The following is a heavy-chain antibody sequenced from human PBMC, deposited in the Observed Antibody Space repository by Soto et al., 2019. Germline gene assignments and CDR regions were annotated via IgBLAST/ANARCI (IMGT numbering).Heavy chain of an antibody. D-gene: IGHD3-10*01. J-gene: IGHJ6*03. CDR3: ARSTMVGLLGYYYYYMDV. Sequence: QVQLQESGPGLVKPSETLSLTCTVSGGSISSYYWSWIRQPPGKGLEWIGYIYYSGSTNYNPSLKSRVTIAVDTSKNQFPLKPSSVTAADTAVYYCARSTMVGLLGYYYYYMDVWGKGTTVTVSS. CDR2: IYYSGST. V-gene: IGHV4-59*08. CDR1: GGSISSYY.